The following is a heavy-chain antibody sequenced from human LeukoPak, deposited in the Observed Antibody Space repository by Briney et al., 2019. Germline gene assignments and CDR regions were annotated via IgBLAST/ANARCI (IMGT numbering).Heavy chain of an antibody. Sequence: SETLSLTCTVSGGSISSSSYYWGWIRQPPGKGLEWIGSIHYSGSTYYNPSLKSRVTISVDTSRNQFSLKLSSVTAADTAVYYCASVSGSYYSGWFDPWGQGTLVTASS. CDR2: IHYSGST. CDR3: ASVSGSYYSGWFDP. CDR1: GGSISSSSYY. D-gene: IGHD1-26*01. V-gene: IGHV4-39*01. J-gene: IGHJ5*02.